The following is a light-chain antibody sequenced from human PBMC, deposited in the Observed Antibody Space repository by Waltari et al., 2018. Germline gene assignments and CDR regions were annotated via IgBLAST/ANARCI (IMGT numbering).Light chain of an antibody. CDR2: GAS. J-gene: IGKJ4*01. V-gene: IGKV3-15*01. CDR1: QSVSPH. CDR3: QQYNNWPLT. Sequence: EIVMTHAPATLSVSPGDTDPLPCRARQSVSPHLAGYQQKPGQAPRLLIYGASPRATGIPASFSGSGSGTEFTLTISSMQSEDFALYYCQQYNNWPLTFGGGTKVEIK.